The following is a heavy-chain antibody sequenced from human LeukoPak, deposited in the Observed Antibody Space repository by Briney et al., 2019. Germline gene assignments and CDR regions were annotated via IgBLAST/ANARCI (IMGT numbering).Heavy chain of an antibody. J-gene: IGHJ6*03. CDR1: GGSISSYD. CDR2: IYTSGST. Sequence: SETLSLTCTVSGGSISSYDWSWIRQPAGKGREWIGRIYTSGSTNYNPSLKSRVTMSVDTSKNHFSLKLSSVTAADSAVYYCARGLRGYSYGYVPWEPAHYMDVWGKGTTVTISS. D-gene: IGHD5-18*01. V-gene: IGHV4-4*07. CDR3: ARGLRGYSYGYVPWEPAHYMDV.